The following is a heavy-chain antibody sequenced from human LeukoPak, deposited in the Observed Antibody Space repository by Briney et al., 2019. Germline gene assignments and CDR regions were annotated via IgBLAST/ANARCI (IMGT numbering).Heavy chain of an antibody. D-gene: IGHD3-10*01. Sequence: PSETLSLTCTVSGGSISSSSYYWGWIRQPPGKGLEWIGSIYYSGSTYYNPSLKSRVTISVDTSKNQFSLKLSSVTAADTAVYYCAEGTKSFFDYWGQRTLVTVSS. J-gene: IGHJ4*02. CDR2: IYYSGST. CDR1: GGSISSSSYY. V-gene: IGHV4-39*01. CDR3: AEGTKSFFDY.